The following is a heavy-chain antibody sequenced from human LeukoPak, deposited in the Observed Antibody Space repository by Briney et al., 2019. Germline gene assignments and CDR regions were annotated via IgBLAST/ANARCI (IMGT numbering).Heavy chain of an antibody. CDR2: INPNSGGT. CDR3: ARERITMVRGVSRKNWFDP. Sequence: ASVSVSCTASGYTFTGYYMHWVRQAPGQGLEWMGWINPNSGGTNYAQKFQGRVTMTRDTSISTAYMELSRLRSDDTAVYYCARERITMVRGVSRKNWFDPWGQGTLVTVSS. CDR1: GYTFTGYY. D-gene: IGHD3-10*01. J-gene: IGHJ5*02. V-gene: IGHV1-2*02.